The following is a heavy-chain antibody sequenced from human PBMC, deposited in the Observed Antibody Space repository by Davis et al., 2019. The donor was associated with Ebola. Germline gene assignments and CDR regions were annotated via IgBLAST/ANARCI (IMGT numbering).Heavy chain of an antibody. CDR3: ARGGGWGGHGMDV. V-gene: IGHV4-4*02. CDR2: IYHSGTP. CDR1: GGSISSGNW. J-gene: IGHJ6*02. Sequence: MPGGSLRLSCAVSGGSISSGNWWGWVRQSPGKGLEWIGDIYHSGTPNYNPSLKSRVTISVDTSKNQFSLKLSSVTAADTAVYYCARGGGWGGHGMDVWGQGTTVTVSS. D-gene: IGHD3-10*01.